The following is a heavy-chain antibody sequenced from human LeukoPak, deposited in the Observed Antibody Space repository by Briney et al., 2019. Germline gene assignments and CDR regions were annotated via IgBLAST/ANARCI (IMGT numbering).Heavy chain of an antibody. CDR1: GGSFSGYY. D-gene: IGHD5-12*01. J-gene: IGHJ4*02. Sequence: SETLSLTCAVYGGSFSGYYWSWIRQPPGKGLEWIGEINHSGSTNYNPSLKSRVTISVDTSKNQFSLKLSSVTAADAAVYYCARGQIVDIVATIPAQGYYFDYWGQGTLVTVSS. CDR2: INHSGST. V-gene: IGHV4-34*01. CDR3: ARGQIVDIVATIPAQGYYFDY.